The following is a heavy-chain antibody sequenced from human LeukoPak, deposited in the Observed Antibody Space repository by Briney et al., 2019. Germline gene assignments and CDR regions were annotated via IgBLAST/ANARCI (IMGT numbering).Heavy chain of an antibody. CDR2: IYTSGST. V-gene: IGHV4-4*07. CDR3: TRDNGGVWYAFDI. Sequence: SETLSLTCSVSGASVSSYYWSWIRQPAGKGLEWIGRIYTSGSTNYNPSLKSRVTMSVDTSKNQFSLKLTSVNAADTALYYCTRDNGGVWYAFDIWGQGTVVTVSS. CDR1: GASVSSYY. J-gene: IGHJ3*02. D-gene: IGHD2-21*02.